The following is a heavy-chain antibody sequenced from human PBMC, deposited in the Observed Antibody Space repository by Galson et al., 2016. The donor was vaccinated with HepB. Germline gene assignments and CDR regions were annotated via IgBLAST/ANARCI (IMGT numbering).Heavy chain of an antibody. V-gene: IGHV3-33*01. CDR1: GFTFGNNG. D-gene: IGHD3-16*02. CDR2: IWYDGSNK. Sequence: SLRLSCAASGFTFGNNGMHWVRQAPGKGLEWVAVIWYDGSNKYYADSVKGRFTISRDNSKNTLYLQMNRLRAEDTAVYYCARDGYVWGSYRPSRYYRYYMDVWGKGTTVTVSS. J-gene: IGHJ6*03. CDR3: ARDGYVWGSYRPSRYYRYYMDV.